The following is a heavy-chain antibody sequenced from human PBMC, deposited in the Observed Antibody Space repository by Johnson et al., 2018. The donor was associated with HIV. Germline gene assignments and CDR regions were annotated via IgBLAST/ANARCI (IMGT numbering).Heavy chain of an antibody. D-gene: IGHD6-19*01. CDR3: AKDRQWGPRDAFDI. CDR2: IKQDGSEK. CDR1: GFTFSSYW. J-gene: IGHJ3*02. V-gene: IGHV3-7*03. Sequence: VQLVESGGGLVQPGGSLRLSCAASGFTFSSYWMSWVRQAPGKGMEWVANIKQDGSEKYYVDSVKGRFTISRDNSKNTLYLQMNSLRAEDTAVYYCAKDRQWGPRDAFDIWGQGTMVTVSS.